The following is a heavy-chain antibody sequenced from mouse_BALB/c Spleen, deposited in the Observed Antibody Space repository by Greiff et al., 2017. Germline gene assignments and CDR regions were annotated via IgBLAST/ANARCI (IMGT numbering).Heavy chain of an antibody. V-gene: IGHV6-3*01. CDR1: GFTFSSYW. D-gene: IGHD3-2*01. Sequence: EVKLVESGGGLVQPGGSMKLSCVASGFTFSSYWMSWVRQSPEKGLEWVAEIRLKSDNYATHYAESVKGKFTISRDDSKSRLYLQMNSLRAEDTGIYYCTAGQLGLLAYWGQGTLVTVSA. J-gene: IGHJ3*01. CDR3: TAGQLGLLAY. CDR2: IRLKSDNYAT.